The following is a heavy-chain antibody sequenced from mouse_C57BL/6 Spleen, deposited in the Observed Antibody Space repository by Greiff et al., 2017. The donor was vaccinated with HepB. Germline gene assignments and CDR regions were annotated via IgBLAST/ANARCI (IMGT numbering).Heavy chain of an antibody. J-gene: IGHJ4*01. Sequence: VQLQQPGAELVKPGASGKLSCKASGYTFTSYWMPWVKQRPGQGLEWIGMIHPNSGSTNYNEKFKSKATLTVDKSSSTAYMQLSSLTSEDSAVYYCAELGPYYAMDYWGQGTSVTVSS. V-gene: IGHV1-64*01. CDR1: GYTFTSYW. CDR3: AELGPYYAMDY. CDR2: IHPNSGST.